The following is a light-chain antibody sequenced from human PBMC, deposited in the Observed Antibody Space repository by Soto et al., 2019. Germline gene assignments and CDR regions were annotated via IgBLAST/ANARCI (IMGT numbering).Light chain of an antibody. CDR2: DVS. J-gene: IGLJ1*01. CDR1: NSDIGVYNY. V-gene: IGLV2-14*03. Sequence: QSALTQPASVSGSPGQSITISCTGTNSDIGVYNYVSWYQQHPGKAPKLMIYDVSNRPSGVSNRFSGSKSGNTASLTISGLQAEDEADYYCSSYTSSGTLGVFGTGTKLTVL. CDR3: SSYTSSGTLGV.